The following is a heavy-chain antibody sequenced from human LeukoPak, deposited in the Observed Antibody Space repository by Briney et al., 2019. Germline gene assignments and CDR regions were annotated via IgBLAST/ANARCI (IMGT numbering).Heavy chain of an antibody. CDR2: ITNDGSAT. V-gene: IGHV3-74*01. D-gene: IGHD2-15*01. CDR3: ARDASPGYFDL. J-gene: IGHJ2*01. Sequence: GGSLRLSCAVSGFTFSNYWIHWLRQGPGKGLAGVSRITNDGSATGYADSVKGRFTISRDNAKNTLYLHMDSLSPEDTAVYYCARDASPGYFDLWGRGTLVTVSS. CDR1: GFTFSNYW.